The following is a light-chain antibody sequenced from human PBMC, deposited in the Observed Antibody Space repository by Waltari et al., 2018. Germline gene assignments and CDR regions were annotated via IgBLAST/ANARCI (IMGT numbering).Light chain of an antibody. Sequence: QSALTQPASVSGFRGQSITISCTGTSSDVGSYNLVSWYQQHPGKAPKPMIYEGSKRPPGVANRFSGSKSGNTASLTISGSQADDEADYYFCSYAGSSTWVFGGGTKVTVL. V-gene: IGLV2-23*01. CDR2: EGS. J-gene: IGLJ3*02. CDR1: SSDVGSYNL. CDR3: CSYAGSSTWV.